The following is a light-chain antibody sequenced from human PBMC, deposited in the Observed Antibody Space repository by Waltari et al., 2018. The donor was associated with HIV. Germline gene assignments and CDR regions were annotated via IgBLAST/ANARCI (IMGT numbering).Light chain of an antibody. J-gene: IGKJ2*01. V-gene: IGKV3-20*01. CDR1: RNLDYKY. Sequence: ENVLTQSPGTLSLSPGESATLSCRASRNLDYKYLAWHQHKPGQAPRLLIYGASHRADGIPDKFRGSGSVTDFTLTITRLDPEDFALYFCQQYETSPYTFGQGTRLEIK. CDR3: QQYETSPYT. CDR2: GAS.